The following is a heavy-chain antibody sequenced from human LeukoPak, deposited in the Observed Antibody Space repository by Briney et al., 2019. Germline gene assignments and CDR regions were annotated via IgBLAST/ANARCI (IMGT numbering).Heavy chain of an antibody. V-gene: IGHV4-39*01. CDR2: IYYSGST. Sequence: PSETLSLTCTVSGGSISSSLYFCGWIRQPPGKGLEWIGSIYYSGSTYYNPSLKSRVTISVDTSKNQFSLKLSSVTAADTAVYYCARHIDGFDIWGQGTMVTVSS. J-gene: IGHJ3*02. CDR1: GGSISSSLYF. CDR3: ARHIDGFDI.